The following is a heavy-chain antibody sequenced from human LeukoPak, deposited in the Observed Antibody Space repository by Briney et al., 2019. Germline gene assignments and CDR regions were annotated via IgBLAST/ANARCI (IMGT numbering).Heavy chain of an antibody. Sequence: SETLSLTYTVSGGSITSSSYYWGWIRQPPGKGLEWIGSIYYSGSTYYNPSLKSRVTISVDTSKNQFSLKLSSVTAADTAVYYCASPFLSYYYDSAPAICGQRTLVTVSS. J-gene: IGHJ4*02. CDR3: ASPFLSYYYDSAPAI. CDR1: GGSITSSSYY. V-gene: IGHV4-39*01. CDR2: IYYSGST. D-gene: IGHD3-22*01.